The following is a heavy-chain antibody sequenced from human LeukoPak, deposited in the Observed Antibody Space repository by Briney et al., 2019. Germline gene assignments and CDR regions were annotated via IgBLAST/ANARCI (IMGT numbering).Heavy chain of an antibody. CDR3: VGDGRDGYNIYFHH. CDR1: GFTFSTYA. Sequence: GGSLRLSCSASGFTFSTYAMHWVRQAPGKGLEYVSVISGNGGSTSYADSVKGRFITSRDNSKNTLYLQMSSLRAEDTAIYYCVGDGRDGYNIYFHHWGQGTLVTVSS. J-gene: IGHJ1*01. V-gene: IGHV3-64D*06. CDR2: ISGNGGST. D-gene: IGHD5-24*01.